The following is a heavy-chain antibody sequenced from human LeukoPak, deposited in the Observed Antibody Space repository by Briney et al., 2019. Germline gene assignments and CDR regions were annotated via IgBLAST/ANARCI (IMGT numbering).Heavy chain of an antibody. CDR1: GLTFSSYA. V-gene: IGHV3-64*02. CDR3: ARARRSSGWLDY. D-gene: IGHD6-19*01. CDR2: ISSNGGST. J-gene: IGHJ4*02. Sequence: GGSLRLSCAAPGLTFSSYAMHWVRQAPGKGLEYVSAISSNGGSTYYADSVKGRFTISRDNSKNTLYLQMGSLRAEDMAVYYCARARRSSGWLDYWGQGTLVTVSS.